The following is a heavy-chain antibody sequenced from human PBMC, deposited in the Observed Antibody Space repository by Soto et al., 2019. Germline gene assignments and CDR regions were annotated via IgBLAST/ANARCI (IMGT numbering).Heavy chain of an antibody. Sequence: EVQLLESGGGLVQPGGSLRLACVASGFTFSNYAMSWVRQAPGKGLEWVSAIVGNGKSTSYADSVKGRFTISRDNSKNTVFLQMKRLRADDKALYYCAKGLVWSSTWEVDYWGQGTLVTVSS. D-gene: IGHD6-13*01. CDR2: IVGNGKST. J-gene: IGHJ4*02. CDR1: GFTFSNYA. V-gene: IGHV3-23*01. CDR3: AKGLVWSSTWEVDY.